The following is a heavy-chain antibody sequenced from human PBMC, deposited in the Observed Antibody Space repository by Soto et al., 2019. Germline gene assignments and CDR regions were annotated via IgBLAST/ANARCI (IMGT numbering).Heavy chain of an antibody. CDR3: ARESGGATATLDYYYFYMDV. CDR2: INPNGGVT. Sequence: QVQLVQSGAEVRKPGASVTVSCRSSGDSFNDYYIHWVRQAPGQGVEWMGWINPNGGVTKYAQKFQGWVSLTSDTSIRTVYMQLSRLRSDDTAVYYCARESGGATATLDYYYFYMDVWGTGTTVTVSS. J-gene: IGHJ6*03. D-gene: IGHD5-12*01. V-gene: IGHV1-2*04. CDR1: GDSFNDYY.